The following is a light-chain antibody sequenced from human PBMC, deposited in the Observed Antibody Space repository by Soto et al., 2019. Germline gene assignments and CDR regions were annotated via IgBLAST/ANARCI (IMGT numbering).Light chain of an antibody. CDR2: VAS. V-gene: IGKV3-20*01. CDR1: QSVSNY. CDR3: QQYGGSPQT. Sequence: EIVLTQSPGTLSLSPGERATLSCRASQSVSNYLAWYQQKPGQAPRLLIYVASSRATGIPDRFSGSGSGTEFTLTISRLEPEDFGIYYCQQYGGSPQTFGQGTKVDIK. J-gene: IGKJ1*01.